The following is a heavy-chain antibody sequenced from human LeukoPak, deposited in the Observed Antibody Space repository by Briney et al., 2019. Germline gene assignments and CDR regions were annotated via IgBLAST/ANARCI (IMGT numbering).Heavy chain of an antibody. D-gene: IGHD3-3*01. CDR1: GFTFDDYA. CDR3: AKDLNSLRFSGDAFDI. Sequence: GGSLRLSCAASGFTFDDYAMHWVRQAPGKGLEWVSGTSWNSGSIGYADSVKGRFTISRDNAKNSLYLQMNSLRAEDTALYYCAKDLNSLRFSGDAFDIWGQGTMVTVSS. CDR2: TSWNSGSI. V-gene: IGHV3-9*01. J-gene: IGHJ3*02.